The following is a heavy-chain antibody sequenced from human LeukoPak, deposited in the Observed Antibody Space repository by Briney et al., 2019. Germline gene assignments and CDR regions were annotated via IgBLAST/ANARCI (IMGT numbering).Heavy chain of an antibody. CDR2: ISSSGSTI. CDR1: GFTFSDYC. D-gene: IGHD3-22*01. Sequence: GGSLRLSCAASGFTFSDYCMSWIRQAPGKGLEWVSYISSSGSTICYADSVKGRFTISRDNAKNSLYLQMNSLRAEDTAVYYCARDGYPDSSGYYYHYWGQGTLVTVSS. CDR3: ARDGYPDSSGYYYHY. J-gene: IGHJ4*02. V-gene: IGHV3-11*01.